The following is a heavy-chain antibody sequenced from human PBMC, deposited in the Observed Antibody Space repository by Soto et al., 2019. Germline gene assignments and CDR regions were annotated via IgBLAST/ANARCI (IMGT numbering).Heavy chain of an antibody. J-gene: IGHJ6*02. V-gene: IGHV4-59*01. CDR3: ERGEAAFFYYGLDV. Sequence: PSETLSLTCTVSGGSITSSYWSWIRRPPGKGLEWIAYIYDTGISGYTPSTSYNPSLKSRVTMSVDTSKSQFSLKLTSVTAADTAVHYCERGEAAFFYYGLDVWGQGITVTVSS. CDR2: IYDTGISGYTPST. CDR1: GGSITSSY.